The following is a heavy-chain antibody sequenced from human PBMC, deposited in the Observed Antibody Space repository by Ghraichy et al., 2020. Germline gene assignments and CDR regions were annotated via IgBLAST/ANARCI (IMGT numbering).Heavy chain of an antibody. CDR3: AKCDVGGRPYYFAY. CDR1: GFTFSNYA. D-gene: IGHD3-16*01. Sequence: GGSLRLSCAASGFTFSNYAMSWVRQTPGKGLEWVSAISGSGGSTYYADSVKGRFTISRDNSKNTLYLQMNSLRAEDTAVYYCAKCDVGGRPYYFAYWGQGTLVTVSS. CDR2: ISGSGGST. J-gene: IGHJ4*02. V-gene: IGHV3-23*01.